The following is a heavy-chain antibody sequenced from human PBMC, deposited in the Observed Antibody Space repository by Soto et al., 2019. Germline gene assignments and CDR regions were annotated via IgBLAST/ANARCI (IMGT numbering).Heavy chain of an antibody. Sequence: EVQLVESGGGLVRPGGSLRLSCAASGFTFSYYWMHWVRQAPGKGLVWVSRIHSDGSSTTYADFVKGRFIISRDNARKTVDLQMNSVRVDDTAVYYCARGDRGAFDLWGQGTVVTVSS. CDR2: IHSDGSST. CDR3: ARGDRGAFDL. CDR1: GFTFSYYW. J-gene: IGHJ3*01. D-gene: IGHD1-26*01. V-gene: IGHV3-74*01.